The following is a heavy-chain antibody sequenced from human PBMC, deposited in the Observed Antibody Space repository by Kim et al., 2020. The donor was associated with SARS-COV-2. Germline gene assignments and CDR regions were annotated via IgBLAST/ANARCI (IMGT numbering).Heavy chain of an antibody. D-gene: IGHD4-17*01. Sequence: GYAQKFRGRVTMTRDTFISTVYMELSGLRPEDTAVYYCARGRGTTVTPLDYWGQGTLVTVSS. J-gene: IGHJ4*02. V-gene: IGHV1-8*01. CDR3: ARGRGTTVTPLDY.